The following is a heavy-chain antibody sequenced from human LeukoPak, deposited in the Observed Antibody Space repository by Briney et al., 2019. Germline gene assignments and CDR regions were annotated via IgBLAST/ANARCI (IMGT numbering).Heavy chain of an antibody. D-gene: IGHD3-10*01. V-gene: IGHV4-59*12. CDR2: IYYSGST. J-gene: IGHJ4*02. CDR1: GGSISSYY. Sequence: AAETLSLTCTVSGGSISSYYCSWIRQLPGKGLEWIGYIYYSGSTNYNPSLKSRVTMSVDTSKNQFSLKLSSVTAADTAVYYCAREWFGELAFDYWGQGTLVTVSS. CDR3: AREWFGELAFDY.